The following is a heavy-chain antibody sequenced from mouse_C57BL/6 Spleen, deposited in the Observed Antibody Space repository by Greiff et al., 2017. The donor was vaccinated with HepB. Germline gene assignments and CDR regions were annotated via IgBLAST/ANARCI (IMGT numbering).Heavy chain of an antibody. Sequence: EVKLMESGPGLVKPSQSLSLTCSVTGYSITSGYYWIWIRQFPGNKLEWMGYISYDGSNNYNPSLKNRISITRDTSKNQFFLKLNSVTTEDTATYYCARVPIYYGNYEYFDVWGTGTTVTVSS. V-gene: IGHV3-6*01. CDR2: ISYDGSN. CDR3: ARVPIYYGNYEYFDV. D-gene: IGHD2-1*01. CDR1: GYSITSGYY. J-gene: IGHJ1*03.